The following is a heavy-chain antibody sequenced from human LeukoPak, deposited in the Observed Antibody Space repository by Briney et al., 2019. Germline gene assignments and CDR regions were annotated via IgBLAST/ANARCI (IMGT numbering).Heavy chain of an antibody. D-gene: IGHD3-10*01. CDR3: ARGAYHYGSGSYYFDY. V-gene: IGHV4-4*07. CDR2: IYTSGST. Sequence: KPSETLSLTCTFSGGSISSYYWSWIRQPAGKGLGWIGRIYTSGSTNYNASLKSRVTMSADTSKNQFSLKLSSVTAADTAVYYCARGAYHYGSGSYYFDYWGQGTLVTVSS. CDR1: GGSISSYY. J-gene: IGHJ4*02.